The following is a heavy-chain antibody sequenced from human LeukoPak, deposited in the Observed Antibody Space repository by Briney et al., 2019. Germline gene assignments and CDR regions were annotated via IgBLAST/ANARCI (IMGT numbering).Heavy chain of an antibody. CDR2: IYPHDSAT. D-gene: IGHD6-19*01. J-gene: IGHJ3*02. CDR3: ARRRIVGSGWYDGAFDI. CDR1: GSYFSTYW. Sequence: PGASPQIRAQTSGSYFSTYWIGGGRALRGKGLEWMGIIYPHDSATRYSPSFQAQVPISADKSINTAYLHWSSLRSSDTAMYYCARRRIVGSGWYDGAFDIWGQGTMVSVS. V-gene: IGHV5-51*01.